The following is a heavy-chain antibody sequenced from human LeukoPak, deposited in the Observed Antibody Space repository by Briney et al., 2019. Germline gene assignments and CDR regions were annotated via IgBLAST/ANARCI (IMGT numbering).Heavy chain of an antibody. CDR2: IYTSGST. V-gene: IGHV4-4*07. CDR3: ARDTCIAALGAFDI. J-gene: IGHJ3*02. Sequence: LRLSCLVSGFSFRDYYMSWIRQPAGKGLEWIGRIYTSGSTNYNPSLKSRVTMSVDMSKNQFSLKLSSVTAGDTAVYYCARDTCIAALGAFDIWGQGTMVTVPS. CDR1: GFSFRDYY. D-gene: IGHD6-13*01.